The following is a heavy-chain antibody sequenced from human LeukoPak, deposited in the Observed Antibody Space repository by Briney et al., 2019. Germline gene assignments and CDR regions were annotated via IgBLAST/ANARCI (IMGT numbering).Heavy chain of an antibody. Sequence: ASVKVSCKASGYTFTSYGISWVRQAPGQGLEWMGWISAYNGNTNYAQKLQGRVTMTTDTSTSTAYMELRSLRSDDTAVYYCARAHKAYCGGDCYREFDYWGQGTLVTVSS. CDR2: ISAYNGNT. J-gene: IGHJ4*02. CDR1: GYTFTSYG. V-gene: IGHV1-18*01. CDR3: ARAHKAYCGGDCYREFDY. D-gene: IGHD2-21*01.